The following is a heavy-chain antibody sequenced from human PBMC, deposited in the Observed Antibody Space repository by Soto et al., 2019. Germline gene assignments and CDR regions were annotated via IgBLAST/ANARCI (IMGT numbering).Heavy chain of an antibody. CDR1: GYTFTRYG. V-gene: IGHV1-18*01. CDR2: ISAYNGNT. Sequence: AAVKVSCKASGYTFTRYGISWVRQAPGQGLEWMGWISAYNGNTNYAQKLQGRVTMTTDTSTSTAYMELRSLRSDDTAVYYCARDFTVRPHGGPDYWGQGTLVTVSS. CDR3: ARDFTVRPHGGPDY. D-gene: IGHD4-4*01. J-gene: IGHJ4*02.